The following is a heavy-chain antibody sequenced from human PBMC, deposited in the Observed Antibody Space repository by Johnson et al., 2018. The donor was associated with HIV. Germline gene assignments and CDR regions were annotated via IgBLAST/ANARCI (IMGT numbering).Heavy chain of an antibody. CDR1: GFSVSSNY. CDR2: LFSGGDT. V-gene: IGHV3-66*01. CDR3: ARATGSWMDAFDI. J-gene: IGHJ3*02. D-gene: IGHD2-2*03. Sequence: VQLVESGGGLVQPGGSLRLSCAASGFSVSSNYMTWVRQAPGKGLEWVSVLFSGGDTYYADSVRGRFTISRDNSKNTLYLQMNSLRAEDTAVYYCARATGSWMDAFDIWGQGTMVTVSS.